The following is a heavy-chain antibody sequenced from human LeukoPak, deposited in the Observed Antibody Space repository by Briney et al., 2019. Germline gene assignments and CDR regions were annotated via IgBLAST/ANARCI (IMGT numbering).Heavy chain of an antibody. CDR2: IYYSGNT. V-gene: IGHV4-59*01. D-gene: IGHD1-26*01. CDR1: GGSITNYY. CDR3: TRVMAGATTDY. Sequence: PSESLSLTCTVAGGSITNYYWSWVRQPPGKGLEWIGSIYYSGNTNYNPSLKSRVTISVDTSKNQFSLKLTSVTAADTAVYYCTRVMAGATTDYWGQGPLVTVSS. J-gene: IGHJ4*02.